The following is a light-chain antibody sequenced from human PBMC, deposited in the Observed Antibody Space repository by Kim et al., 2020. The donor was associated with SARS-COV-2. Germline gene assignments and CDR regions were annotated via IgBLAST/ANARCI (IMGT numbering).Light chain of an antibody. CDR3: QAWDSSTWV. CDR2: QDS. V-gene: IGLV3-1*01. CDR1: KLGDKY. J-gene: IGLJ3*02. Sequence: SVSPGQTASITCSGDKLGDKYACWYQQTPGQSPVLVIYQDSKRPSGIPERFSGSNSGNTATLTISGTQAMDEADYYCQAWDSSTWVFGGGTKLTVL.